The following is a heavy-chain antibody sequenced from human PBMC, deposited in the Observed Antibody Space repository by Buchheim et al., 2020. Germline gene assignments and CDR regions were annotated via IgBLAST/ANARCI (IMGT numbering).Heavy chain of an antibody. CDR3: ARDGLRTDLIDY. J-gene: IGHJ4*02. D-gene: IGHD4-17*01. V-gene: IGHV4-39*07. CDR1: GASISSSSYY. CDR2: IHYTGTT. Sequence: QLQLEESGPGLVRPSETLSLICTVSGASISSSSYYWGWIRQPPGKGLEWIVSIHYTGTTYYNPSLKSRVTISVDTSENQFSLRLSSVTAADTAVYYCARDGLRTDLIDYWGQGTL.